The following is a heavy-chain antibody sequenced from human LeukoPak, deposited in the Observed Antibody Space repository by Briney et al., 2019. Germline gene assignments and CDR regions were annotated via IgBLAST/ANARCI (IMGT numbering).Heavy chain of an antibody. D-gene: IGHD3-22*01. V-gene: IGHV3-74*01. CDR1: GFTFSNYW. CDR3: ARKPYYHDNSAYYLNYFDS. J-gene: IGHJ4*02. Sequence: GGSLRLSCRASGFTFSNYWMHWVRQAPGKGLVWVSHINSVGRSATYADSVKGRFTISRDNAKNTLYLQMNSLRAEDTAVYYCARKPYYHDNSAYYLNYFDSWGQGTLVTVSS. CDR2: INSVGRSA.